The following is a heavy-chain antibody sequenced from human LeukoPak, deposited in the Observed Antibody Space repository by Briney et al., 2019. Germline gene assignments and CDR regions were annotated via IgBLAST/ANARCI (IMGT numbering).Heavy chain of an antibody. D-gene: IGHD3-22*01. CDR1: GFTFSSYA. CDR2: ISGSGGST. Sequence: GGSLRLSCAASGFTFSSYAMSWVRQAPGKGLEWVSTISGSGGSTYYADSVKGRFTISRDNSKNTLYLQMNSLRAEDTAVYYCAKGLLNYYDSSGAVDAFDIWGQGTMVTVSS. V-gene: IGHV3-23*01. CDR3: AKGLLNYYDSSGAVDAFDI. J-gene: IGHJ3*02.